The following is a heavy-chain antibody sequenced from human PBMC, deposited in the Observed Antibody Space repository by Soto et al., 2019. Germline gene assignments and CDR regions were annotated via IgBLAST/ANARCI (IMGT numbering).Heavy chain of an antibody. J-gene: IGHJ4*02. CDR3: ARLGYYGDTNSY. V-gene: IGHV4-59*08. Sequence: SETLSLTCTVSGGSISSYYWSWIRQPPGKGLEWIGYIYYSGSTNYNPSLKSRVTISVDTSKNQFSLKLSSVTAADTAVYYCARLGYYGDTNSYWGQGTLVTVSS. CDR2: IYYSGST. CDR1: GGSISSYY. D-gene: IGHD4-17*01.